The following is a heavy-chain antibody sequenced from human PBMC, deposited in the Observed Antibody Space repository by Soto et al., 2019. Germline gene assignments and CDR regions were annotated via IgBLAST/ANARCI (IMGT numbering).Heavy chain of an antibody. J-gene: IGHJ4*02. CDR3: ARGFPSYYYDSSGYYSAIDY. CDR1: GASISSGAYY. D-gene: IGHD3-22*01. Sequence: VQLQESGPGLVKPSQTLSLTCTVSGASISSGAYYWIWIRQHPGKGLEWIGYIYYSGSTYYNPSLKSRVTISVDTSKNQFSLKLSSVTAADTAVYYCARGFPSYYYDSSGYYSAIDYWGQGTLVTVSS. CDR2: IYYSGST. V-gene: IGHV4-31*03.